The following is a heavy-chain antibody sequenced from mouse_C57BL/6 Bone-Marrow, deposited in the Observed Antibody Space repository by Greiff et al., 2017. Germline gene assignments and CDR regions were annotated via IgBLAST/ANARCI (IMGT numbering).Heavy chain of an antibody. CDR2: ISSGGSYT. D-gene: IGHD1-1*01. Sequence: EVMLVESGGDLVKPGGSLKLSCAASGFTFSSYGMSWVRQTPDKRLEWVATISSGGSYTYYPDSVKGRFTISRDNAKNTLYLQMSSLKSEDTAMYYCARLITTVVATPYFDVWGTGTTVTVSS. CDR1: GFTFSSYG. J-gene: IGHJ1*03. CDR3: ARLITTVVATPYFDV. V-gene: IGHV5-6*02.